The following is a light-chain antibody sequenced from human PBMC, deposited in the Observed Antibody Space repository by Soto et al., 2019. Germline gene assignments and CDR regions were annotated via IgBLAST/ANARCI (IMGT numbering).Light chain of an antibody. J-gene: IGLJ1*01. CDR2: DVS. Sequence: QSVLTQPASVSGSPGQSITISCTGTSSDVGAYNYVSWYQQHPGKAPKLMIHDVSNRPSGVSNRFSGSKSGNTASLTISGLRAEDEADYYCSSYTSSSTYVFGTGTKLTVL. V-gene: IGLV2-14*01. CDR1: SSDVGAYNY. CDR3: SSYTSSSTYV.